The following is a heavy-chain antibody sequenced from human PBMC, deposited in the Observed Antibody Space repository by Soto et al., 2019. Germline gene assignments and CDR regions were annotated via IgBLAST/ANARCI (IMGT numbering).Heavy chain of an antibody. Sequence: EVQLLESGGGLVQPGGSLRLSCAASGFTFSNYAMSWVRQAPGKGLEWVSGVSGSGTSTYYADSVKGRFTVSRDTSKKMLYLEMNSLRAEDTALYYCAKEGRSLPASSSFDDPFDVWGQGTMVTVSS. CDR2: VSGSGTST. J-gene: IGHJ3*01. V-gene: IGHV3-23*01. D-gene: IGHD6-6*01. CDR1: GFTFSNYA. CDR3: AKEGRSLPASSSFDDPFDV.